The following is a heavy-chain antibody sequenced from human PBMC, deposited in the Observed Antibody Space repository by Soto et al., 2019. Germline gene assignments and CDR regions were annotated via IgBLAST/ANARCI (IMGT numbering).Heavy chain of an antibody. CDR1: GFTFSAYW. D-gene: IGHD2-15*01. CDR3: GRDEYLLAAVGDD. Sequence: GGSLRLSCAASGFTFSAYWMTWLRLNPGEGLEWVANIDRDGTETHYVDSVKGRFTISRDNSEDTLYLQMHNLRAEDTAVYYCGRDEYLLAAVGDDWGQGTRVTVSS. J-gene: IGHJ4*02. CDR2: IDRDGTET. V-gene: IGHV3-7*01.